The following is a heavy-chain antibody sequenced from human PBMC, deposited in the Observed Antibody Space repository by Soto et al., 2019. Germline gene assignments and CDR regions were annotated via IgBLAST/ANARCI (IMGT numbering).Heavy chain of an antibody. CDR3: ARDFTSYDFWNVMEV. CDR1: GFPFSSYE. J-gene: IGHJ6*02. D-gene: IGHD3-3*01. CDR2: ISSSGSTI. V-gene: IGHV3-48*03. Sequence: PGGSLRLSCATSGFPFSSYEMNLVRQAPGKGLEWVSYISSSGSTIYYADSVKGRFTISRDNAKNSLYLQMNSLRAEDTAVYDGARDFTSYDFWNVMEVWGRGTTVTVS.